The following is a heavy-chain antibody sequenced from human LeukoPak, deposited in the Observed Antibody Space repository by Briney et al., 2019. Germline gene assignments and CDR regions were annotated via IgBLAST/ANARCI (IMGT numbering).Heavy chain of an antibody. CDR2: INQVGSEE. V-gene: IGHV3-7*01. J-gene: IGHJ4*02. CDR1: RFTFSTNW. D-gene: IGHD2-8*01. Sequence: GRCLRLSCAASRFTFSTNWMTWVRQVPGKGLEWVANINQVGSEEYHVDSGRGRFTICRDNAKHSPYMQMNRPRGEEPAVYVCARLLAYGGGGEAFDHGGQGSLVTVSS. CDR3: ARLLAYGGGGEAFDH.